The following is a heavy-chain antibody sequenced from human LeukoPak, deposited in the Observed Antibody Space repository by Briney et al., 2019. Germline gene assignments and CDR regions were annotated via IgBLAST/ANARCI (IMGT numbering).Heavy chain of an antibody. Sequence: GASVKVSCKASGYTFTSYDINWVRQATGQGLEWMGWMDPNSGNTGYAQKFQGRVTMTRNTSISTAYMELSSLRSEDTAAYYCARGLDNWNLYYYYYMDVWGKGTTVTVSS. D-gene: IGHD1-20*01. J-gene: IGHJ6*03. CDR1: GYTFTSYD. CDR2: MDPNSGNT. CDR3: ARGLDNWNLYYYYYMDV. V-gene: IGHV1-8*01.